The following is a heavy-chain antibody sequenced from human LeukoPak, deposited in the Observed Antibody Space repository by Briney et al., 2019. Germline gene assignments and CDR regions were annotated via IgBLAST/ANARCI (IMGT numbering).Heavy chain of an antibody. D-gene: IGHD2-2*01. J-gene: IGHJ3*02. CDR1: GFTFSSYS. CDR2: IYYSGST. V-gene: IGHV4-59*01. Sequence: SGGSLRLSCAASGFTFSSYSMNWVRQAPGKGLEWVGYIYYSGSTNYNPSLKSRITISVDTSKNQFSLKLSSVTAADMAVYYCARRRYCSTTSCPDAFDIWGQGTMVTVSS. CDR3: ARRRYCSTTSCPDAFDI.